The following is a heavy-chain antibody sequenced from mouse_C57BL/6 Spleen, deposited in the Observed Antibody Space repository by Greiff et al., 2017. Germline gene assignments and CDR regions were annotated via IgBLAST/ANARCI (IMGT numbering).Heavy chain of an antibody. CDR2: IYPGSGST. Sequence: QVQLQQPGAELVKPGASVKMSCKASGYTFTSYWITWVKQRPGQGLEWIGDIYPGSGSTNYNEKFKSKATLTVDTSSSTAYMHLSSLTSEDSAVYYCASCGGSSPAWFAYWGQGTLVTVSA. CDR1: GYTFTSYW. V-gene: IGHV1-55*01. CDR3: ASCGGSSPAWFAY. D-gene: IGHD1-1*01. J-gene: IGHJ3*01.